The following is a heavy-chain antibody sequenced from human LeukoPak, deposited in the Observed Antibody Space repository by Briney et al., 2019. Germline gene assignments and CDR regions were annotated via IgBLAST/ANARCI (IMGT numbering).Heavy chain of an antibody. D-gene: IGHD6-13*01. CDR2: IKEDGSEK. J-gene: IGHJ6*03. CDR3: ARERVLAAAGPGGGVYYYMDV. Sequence: GGSLRLSCAASGFTFSSHWMNWVRQAPGKGLEWVANIKEDGSEKDYVDSVKGRFTISRDNAKNSLYLQMNSLRAEDTAVYYCARERVLAAAGPGGGVYYYMDVWGKGTTVTVSS. CDR1: GFTFSSHW. V-gene: IGHV3-7*01.